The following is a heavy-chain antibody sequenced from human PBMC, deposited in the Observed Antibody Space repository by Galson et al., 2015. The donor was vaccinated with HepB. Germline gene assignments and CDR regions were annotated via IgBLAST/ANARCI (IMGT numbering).Heavy chain of an antibody. J-gene: IGHJ4*02. Sequence: QSGAEVKKPGESLKISCKGPGYSFTNYWIGWVRQMPGKGLEWMGIIFPGDSDTKYSPSFQGQVTVSADKSINTAYLQWSSLEASDTAMYYCARCGGYCSGTNCFAAHYFDYWGQGTLVTVSS. V-gene: IGHV5-51*01. CDR3: ARCGGYCSGTNCFAAHYFDY. CDR1: GYSFTNYW. D-gene: IGHD2-2*03. CDR2: IFPGDSDT.